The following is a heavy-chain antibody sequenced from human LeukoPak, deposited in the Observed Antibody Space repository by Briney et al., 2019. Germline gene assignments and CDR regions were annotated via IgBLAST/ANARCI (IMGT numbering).Heavy chain of an antibody. CDR3: ARAAVAAIYWYFDL. V-gene: IGHV4-30-4*01. J-gene: IGHJ2*01. CDR1: GGSISSGDYY. CDR2: IYYSGST. Sequence: PSQTLSLTCTVSGGSISSGDYYWSWIRQPPGKGLEWIGYIYYSGSTYYNPSLRSRVTISVDTSKNQFSLKLSSVTAADTAVYYCARAAVAAIYWYFDLWGRGTLVTVSS. D-gene: IGHD6-19*01.